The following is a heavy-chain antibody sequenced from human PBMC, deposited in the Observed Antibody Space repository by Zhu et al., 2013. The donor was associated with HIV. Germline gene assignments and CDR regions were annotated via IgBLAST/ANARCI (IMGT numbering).Heavy chain of an antibody. Sequence: QVQMEQSGAEVKKPGASVKVSCKASGYTFTGYYIHWVRQAPGQGLEWMGWINPNTGGTNYAQRFQGRVTMTTDTTTTTGYMDLRSLRSDDTAVYYCARDWDLKPGYYMDVWGKGTTVTVSS. CDR1: GYTFTGYY. CDR3: ARDWDLKPGYYMDV. D-gene: IGHD1-26*01. CDR2: INPNTGGT. J-gene: IGHJ6*04. V-gene: IGHV1-2*02.